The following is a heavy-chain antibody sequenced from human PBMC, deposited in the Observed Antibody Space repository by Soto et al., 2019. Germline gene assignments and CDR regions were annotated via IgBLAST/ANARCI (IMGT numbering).Heavy chain of an antibody. Sequence: EVQLVESGGGLVQPGGSLRLSCEASGFTFSRYWMHWVRQAPGKGLVWVSRIKSDGSSTTYAESVKGRFTISRDNAKNTLYLQMNSLRAEDTAVYYCARRLSDASGNYPFDPWGQGTLVTVSS. D-gene: IGHD3-22*01. V-gene: IGHV3-74*03. CDR1: GFTFSRYW. CDR2: IKSDGSST. J-gene: IGHJ5*02. CDR3: ARRLSDASGNYPFDP.